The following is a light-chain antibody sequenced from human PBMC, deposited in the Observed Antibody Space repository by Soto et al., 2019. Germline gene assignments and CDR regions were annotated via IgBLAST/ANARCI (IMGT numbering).Light chain of an antibody. CDR3: QQYENYPLT. CDR1: WSVNIW. CDR2: DTS. Sequence: DNQMTQSPSTLSASVGDRITITCRASWSVNIWLAWYQQKPGKAPQLLIYDTSTLKSGAPSRFSGSGSGTEFTLTISSLQPDDFATSYCQQYENYPLTFVGGTKVEIK. J-gene: IGKJ4*01. V-gene: IGKV1-5*01.